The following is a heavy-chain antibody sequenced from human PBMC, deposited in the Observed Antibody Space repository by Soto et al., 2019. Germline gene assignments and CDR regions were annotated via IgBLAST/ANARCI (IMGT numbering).Heavy chain of an antibody. V-gene: IGHV4-4*02. D-gene: IGHD6-13*01. Sequence: QVQLQESGPGLVKPSGTLSLTCAVSGGSISSSNWWTWVRQPPGKGLEWIGEIYHSGSTNYSPSLKRRVTISVDMSKNQFSLKLTSVTAADTAIYYCARGGNVAAAGTVYLDSWGQGTLVTVSS. CDR1: GGSISSSNW. CDR3: ARGGNVAAAGTVYLDS. J-gene: IGHJ4*02. CDR2: IYHSGST.